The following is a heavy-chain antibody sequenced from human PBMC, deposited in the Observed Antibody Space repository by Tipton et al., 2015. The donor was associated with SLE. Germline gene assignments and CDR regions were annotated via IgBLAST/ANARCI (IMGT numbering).Heavy chain of an antibody. D-gene: IGHD6-13*01. Sequence: TLSLTCTVSGGSISSYYWSWIRQPPGKGLEWIGYIYTSGSTNYNPSLTSRVTISVDTSKNQFSLKLISVTAADTAVYYCARDKEGYSSSWYYFDYWGQGTLVTVSS. V-gene: IGHV4-4*08. CDR1: GGSISSYY. CDR2: IYTSGST. J-gene: IGHJ4*02. CDR3: ARDKEGYSSSWYYFDY.